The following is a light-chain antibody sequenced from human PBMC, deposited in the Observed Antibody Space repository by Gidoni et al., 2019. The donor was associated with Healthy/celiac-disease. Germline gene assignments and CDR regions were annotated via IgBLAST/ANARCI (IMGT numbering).Light chain of an antibody. CDR2: DAS. Sequence: DIQMTQSPSSLSASVGDRVTITCQASQDISNYLNWYQQKPGKAPKLLIYDASNLETGVPSRFSGSGSGTDFTFTISSLQPEEIATYYCQQYDNPTWTFGQGTKVEIK. J-gene: IGKJ1*01. V-gene: IGKV1-33*01. CDR1: QDISNY. CDR3: QQYDNPTWT.